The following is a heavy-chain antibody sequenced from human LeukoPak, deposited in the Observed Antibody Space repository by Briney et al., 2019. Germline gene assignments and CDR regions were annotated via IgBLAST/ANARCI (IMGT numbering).Heavy chain of an antibody. J-gene: IGHJ4*02. D-gene: IGHD3-10*01. Sequence: ASVKVSCKASGYTFTGYYMHWVRQAPGQGLEWMGWINPNSGGTNYAQKFQGRVTMTTDTSTSTAYMELRSLRSDDTAVYYCARGQPNRLLWVGELLSNINPFDYWGQGTLVTVSS. CDR2: INPNSGGT. CDR3: ARGQPNRLLWVGELLSNINPFDY. CDR1: GYTFTGYY. V-gene: IGHV1-2*02.